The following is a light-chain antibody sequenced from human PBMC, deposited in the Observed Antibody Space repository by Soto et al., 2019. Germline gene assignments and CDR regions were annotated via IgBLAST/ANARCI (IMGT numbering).Light chain of an antibody. CDR2: GAS. CDR1: QSVIRSY. CDR3: QQYGSSPRT. J-gene: IGKJ1*01. Sequence: EIVLTQSPGTLSLSPGERATLSCRASQSVIRSYLAWYQQKPGQAPRLLIYGASSRATGIPDRFSGSGSGTDFTLTISRLEPEDFAVYFCQQYGSSPRTFGQGTKVEI. V-gene: IGKV3-20*01.